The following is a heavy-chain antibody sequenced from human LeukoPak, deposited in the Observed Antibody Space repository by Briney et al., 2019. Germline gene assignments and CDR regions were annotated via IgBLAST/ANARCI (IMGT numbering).Heavy chain of an antibody. J-gene: IGHJ4*02. CDR3: APGSNWPGYFDY. CDR1: GFTFRNSV. Sequence: PGESLRLSCAASGFTFRNSVMSWVRQAPGKGLEWVSSITASGGSTYYADSVKGRFTVSRDNSKNTLYLQMNSLTVEDTAVYYCAPGSNWPGYFDYWGQGTLVTVSS. V-gene: IGHV3-23*01. CDR2: ITASGGST. D-gene: IGHD1-26*01.